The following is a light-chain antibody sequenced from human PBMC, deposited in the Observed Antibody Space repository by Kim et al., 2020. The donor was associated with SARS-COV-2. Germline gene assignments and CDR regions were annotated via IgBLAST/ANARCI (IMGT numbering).Light chain of an antibody. CDR3: QHYGGSLFT. J-gene: IGKJ4*01. CDR1: KSITGNA. V-gene: IGKV3-20*01. CDR2: GAT. Sequence: GDRAARSSRASKSITGNAFACYQQKPGKAPRLLLYGATSRTTRIPDRYSGSGSGTYFTLTISRLEPEDFAVYYCQHYGGSLFTFGGGTKVDIK.